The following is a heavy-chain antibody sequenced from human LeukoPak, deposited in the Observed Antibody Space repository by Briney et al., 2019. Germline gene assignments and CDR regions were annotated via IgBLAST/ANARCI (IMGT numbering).Heavy chain of an antibody. J-gene: IGHJ3*02. V-gene: IGHV4-34*01. CDR3: ARVARIGDYYDSSGYSRPDTFDI. D-gene: IGHD3-22*01. CDR2: INHSGST. CDR1: GGSFSGYY. Sequence: SETLSLTCAVYGGSFSGYYWSWIRQPPGKGLEWIGEINHSGSTNYNPSLKSRVTISVDTSKNQFSLKLSSVTAADTAVYYCARVARIGDYYDSSGYSRPDTFDIWGQGTMVTVSS.